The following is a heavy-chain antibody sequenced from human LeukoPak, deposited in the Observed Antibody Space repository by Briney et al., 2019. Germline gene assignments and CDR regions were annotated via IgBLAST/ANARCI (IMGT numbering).Heavy chain of an antibody. V-gene: IGHV3-30*03. CDR1: GFTFSNFA. D-gene: IGHD6-19*01. CDR3: AGVSESGWYYFDY. CDR2: ISFDGSNK. J-gene: IGHJ4*02. Sequence: GGSLRLSCAASGFTFSNFAMHWVRQAPGKGLQWVAVISFDGSNKYYADSVKGRFSISRDNSKDTLHLQMSSLRDEDMAVYFCAGVSESGWYYFDYWGQGTLVTVSS.